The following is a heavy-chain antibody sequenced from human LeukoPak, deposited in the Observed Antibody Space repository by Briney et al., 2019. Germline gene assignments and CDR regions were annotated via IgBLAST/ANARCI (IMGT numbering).Heavy chain of an antibody. CDR3: ASTSRITMIEAAFDI. D-gene: IGHD3-22*01. Sequence: SETLSLTCAVYGGSFSGYYWSWIRQPPGKGLEWIGEINHSGSTNYNPSLKSRVTISVDTSKNQFSLKLSSVTAADTAVYYCASTSRITMIEAAFDIWGQGTMVTVSS. CDR1: GGSFSGYY. CDR2: INHSGST. J-gene: IGHJ3*02. V-gene: IGHV4-34*01.